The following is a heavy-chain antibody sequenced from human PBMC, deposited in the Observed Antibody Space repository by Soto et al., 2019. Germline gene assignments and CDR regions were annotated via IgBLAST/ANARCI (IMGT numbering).Heavy chain of an antibody. CDR1: GGSISSGDYY. D-gene: IGHD5-18*01. CDR3: ARPLYSYGPMDV. V-gene: IGHV4-30-2*03. Sequence: TLSLTCTVSGGSISSGDYYWSWIRQPPGKGLEWLATVYSRGNTYYKPSLRSRVTISVDTSKNQFSLKLSSVTAADTAVYYCARPLYSYGPMDVWGQGTTVTVSS. J-gene: IGHJ6*02. CDR2: VYSRGNT.